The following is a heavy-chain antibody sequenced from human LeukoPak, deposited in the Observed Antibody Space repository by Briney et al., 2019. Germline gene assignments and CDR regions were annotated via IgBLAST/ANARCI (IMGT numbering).Heavy chain of an antibody. J-gene: IGHJ6*03. CDR2: IYTSGST. CDR1: GGSISSGSYY. CDR3: ARDPDNYGYYYMEV. V-gene: IGHV4-61*02. D-gene: IGHD1-14*01. Sequence: SETLSLTCTVSGGSISSGSYYWSWIRQPAGKGLEWIGRIYTSGSTNYNPSLKSRVTISVDTSKNQFSLKLSSVTAADTAVYYCARDPDNYGYYYMEVWGKGTTVTVSS.